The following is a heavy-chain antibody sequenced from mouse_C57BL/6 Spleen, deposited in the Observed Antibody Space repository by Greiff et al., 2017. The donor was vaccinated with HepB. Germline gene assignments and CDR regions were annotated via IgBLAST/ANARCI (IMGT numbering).Heavy chain of an antibody. CDR1: GYTFTDYE. D-gene: IGHD2-2*01. Sequence: QVQLQQSGAELVRPGASVTLSCKASGYTFTDYEMHWVKQTPVHGLEWIGAIDPETGGTAYNQKFKGKAILTADKSSSTAYMELRSLTSEDSAVYYCTRGGYLYDFDYWGQGTTLTVSS. J-gene: IGHJ2*01. CDR3: TRGGYLYDFDY. CDR2: IDPETGGT. V-gene: IGHV1-15*01.